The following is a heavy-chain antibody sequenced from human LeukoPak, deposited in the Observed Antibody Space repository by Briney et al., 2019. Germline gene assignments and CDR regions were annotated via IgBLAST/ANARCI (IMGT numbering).Heavy chain of an antibody. Sequence: ASVRVCCKASGYTFTSYYMHWVRQAPGQGLEWGGIINPSGGSTSYAQKFQGRVTMTRDTSTSTVYMELSSLRSEDTAVYYCARRVGGVRPFDYWGQGTLVIVSS. CDR2: INPSGGST. V-gene: IGHV1-46*03. J-gene: IGHJ4*02. CDR1: GYTFTSYY. CDR3: ARRVGGVRPFDY. D-gene: IGHD2-15*01.